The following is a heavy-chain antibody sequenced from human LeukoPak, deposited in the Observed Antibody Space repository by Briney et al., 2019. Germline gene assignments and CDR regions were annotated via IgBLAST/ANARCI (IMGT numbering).Heavy chain of an antibody. Sequence: GASVKVSCKASGGTFSSYAISWVRQAPGQGREWMGGIIPIFGTANYAQKFQGRVTITADESTSTAYMELSSLRSEDTAVYYCASNRYSYGYGPTGVLMYDYWGQGTLVTVSS. CDR3: ASNRYSYGYGPTGVLMYDY. D-gene: IGHD5-18*01. CDR1: GGTFSSYA. V-gene: IGHV1-69*13. J-gene: IGHJ4*02. CDR2: IIPIFGTA.